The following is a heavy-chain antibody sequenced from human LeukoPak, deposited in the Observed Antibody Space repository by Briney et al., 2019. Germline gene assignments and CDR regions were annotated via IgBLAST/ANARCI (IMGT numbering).Heavy chain of an antibody. J-gene: IGHJ6*03. CDR2: IYYSGST. CDR3: ARVGWNYGVYYYYYMDV. D-gene: IGHD1-7*01. V-gene: IGHV4-39*07. Sequence: SETLSLTCTDSGGSISSSSYYWGWIRQPPGKGLEWIGSIYYSGSTYYNPSLKSRVTISVDTSKNQFSLKLSSVTAADTAVYYCARVGWNYGVYYYYYMDVWGKGTTVTVSS. CDR1: GGSISSSSYY.